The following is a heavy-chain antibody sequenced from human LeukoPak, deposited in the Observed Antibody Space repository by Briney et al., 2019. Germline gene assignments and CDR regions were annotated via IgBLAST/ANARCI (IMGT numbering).Heavy chain of an antibody. J-gene: IGHJ4*02. CDR3: ASSLPEMATVTKDY. CDR2: IIPILGIA. CDR1: GGTFSSYT. V-gene: IGHV1-69*02. Sequence: SVKVSCKASGGTFSSYTISWVRQAPGQGLEWMGRIIPILGIANYAQKFQGRVTITADKSTSTAYMELSSLRSEDTAVYYCASSLPEMATVTKDYWGQGTLVTVSS. D-gene: IGHD5-24*01.